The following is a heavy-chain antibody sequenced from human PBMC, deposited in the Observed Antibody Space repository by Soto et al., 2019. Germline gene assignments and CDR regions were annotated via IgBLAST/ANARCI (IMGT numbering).Heavy chain of an antibody. CDR3: ARDQAAAGPPEAMDV. D-gene: IGHD6-13*01. CDR2: ISYDGSNK. V-gene: IGHV3-30-3*01. J-gene: IGHJ6*02. CDR1: GFTFSSYA. Sequence: QVQLVESVGGVVQPGRSLRLSCAASGFTFSSYAMHWVCQAPGKGLEWVAVISYDGSNKYYADSVKGRFTISRDNSKNTLYLQMNSLRAEDTAVYYCARDQAAAGPPEAMDVWGQGTTVTVSS.